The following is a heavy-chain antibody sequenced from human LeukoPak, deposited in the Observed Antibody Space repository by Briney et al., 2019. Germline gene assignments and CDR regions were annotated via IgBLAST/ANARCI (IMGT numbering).Heavy chain of an antibody. D-gene: IGHD3/OR15-3a*01. Sequence: GGSLRLSCTASKFTFSNYAMSCVRQAPGKGLEWVSVISGSGGSTYYADSVKGRFTISRDNPKDTLFLQMNSLRTEDTAVYYCAKRSNFWTGYLDYWGQGTLVTVSS. CDR3: AKRSNFWTGYLDY. CDR1: KFTFSNYA. CDR2: ISGSGGST. J-gene: IGHJ4*02. V-gene: IGHV3-23*01.